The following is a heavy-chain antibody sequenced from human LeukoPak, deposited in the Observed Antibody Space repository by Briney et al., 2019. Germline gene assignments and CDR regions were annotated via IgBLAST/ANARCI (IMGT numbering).Heavy chain of an antibody. Sequence: PGGSLRLSCAASGFTFSSYGMHWVRQAPGKGLEWVAVIWYDGSDKYYADSVKGRFTISRDNSKNTLYLQMNSLRAEDTAVYYCARDPCSSTSCYTGDYWGQGTLVTVSS. D-gene: IGHD2-2*02. CDR3: ARDPCSSTSCYTGDY. J-gene: IGHJ4*02. V-gene: IGHV3-30*19. CDR2: IWYDGSDK. CDR1: GFTFSSYG.